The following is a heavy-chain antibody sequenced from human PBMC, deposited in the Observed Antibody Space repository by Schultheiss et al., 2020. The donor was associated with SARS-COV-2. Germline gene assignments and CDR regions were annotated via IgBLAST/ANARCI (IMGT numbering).Heavy chain of an antibody. Sequence: GGSLRLSCAASGFTFSSYSMNWVRQAPGKGLEWVSYISSSSSYIYYADSVKGRFTISRDNAKNSLYLQMNSLRAEDTAVYYCAKATFSADYGDYEVGDFDYWGQGTLVTVSS. V-gene: IGHV3-21*05. CDR3: AKATFSADYGDYEVGDFDY. J-gene: IGHJ4*02. CDR2: ISSSSSYI. D-gene: IGHD4-17*01. CDR1: GFTFSSYS.